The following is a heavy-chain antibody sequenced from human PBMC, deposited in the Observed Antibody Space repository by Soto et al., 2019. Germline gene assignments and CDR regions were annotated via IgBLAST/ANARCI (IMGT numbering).Heavy chain of an antibody. Sequence: QMQLQESGPGLVKPSQTLSLTCTVSGGSIRSSDYYWTWIRQPPGKGLEWIGYIYYSGSTNYNPSPKSRVTISVDTSRNQFSLKLSSVTAADTAVYFCARATYYSDTGGSPPLDFWGQGTLVTVSS. CDR2: IYYSGST. CDR1: GGSIRSSDYY. V-gene: IGHV4-30-4*01. CDR3: ARATYYSDTGGSPPLDF. D-gene: IGHD3-22*01. J-gene: IGHJ4*02.